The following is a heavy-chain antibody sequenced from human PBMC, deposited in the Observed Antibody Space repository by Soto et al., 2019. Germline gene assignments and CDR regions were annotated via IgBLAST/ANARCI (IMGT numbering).Heavy chain of an antibody. V-gene: IGHV4-30-4*01. Sequence: QVQLQESGPGLVKPSQTLSLTCTVSGGSISSGDYYWSWIRQPPGKGREWIGYIYYSGSTYYNPSLKSRVTRPVDTSQNPFALKLSPVTAADLAVYDCVRERGGGTVTGGDDAFDIWGQGTMVTVSS. J-gene: IGHJ3*02. D-gene: IGHD4-17*01. CDR1: GGSISSGDYY. CDR2: IYYSGST. CDR3: VRERGGGTVTGGDDAFDI.